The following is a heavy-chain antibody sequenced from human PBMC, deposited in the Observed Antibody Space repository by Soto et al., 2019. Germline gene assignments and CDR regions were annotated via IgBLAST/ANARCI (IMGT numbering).Heavy chain of an antibody. V-gene: IGHV4-59*08. CDR3: ARTSDYGDYYYYGMDV. J-gene: IGHJ6*02. CDR1: GGSVSSYY. D-gene: IGHD4-17*01. Sequence: QVQLQESGPGLVKPSETLSLTCTVSGGSVSSYYWNWIRQPPGKGLEWVGYVFYNGSTNYNPSLKGQATTSLDTSKNQFSLTLRSVTAADTAVYYCARTSDYGDYYYYGMDVWGQGTTVTVSS. CDR2: VFYNGST.